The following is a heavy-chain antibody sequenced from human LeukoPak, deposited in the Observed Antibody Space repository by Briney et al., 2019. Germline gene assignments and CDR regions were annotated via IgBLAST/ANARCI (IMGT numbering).Heavy chain of an antibody. J-gene: IGHJ3*02. CDR2: IIPIFGTA. D-gene: IGHD3-22*01. CDR3: ARDKPYHDAFDI. CDR1: GGTFSSYA. Sequence: ASVKVSCKASGGTFSSYAISWVRQAPGQGLEWMGGIIPIFGTANYAQKFQGRVTITADESTSTAYVELSSLRSEDTAVYYCARDKPYHDAFDIWGQGTMVTVSS. V-gene: IGHV1-69*13.